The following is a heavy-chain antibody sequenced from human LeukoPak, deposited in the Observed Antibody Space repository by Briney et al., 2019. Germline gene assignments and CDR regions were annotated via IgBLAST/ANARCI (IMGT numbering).Heavy chain of an antibody. CDR2: ISYDGSNK. V-gene: IGHV3-30*18. CDR3: AKVLSGSYSFDY. CDR1: GFTFSSYG. D-gene: IGHD1-26*01. J-gene: IGHJ4*02. Sequence: GGSLRLSCAASGFTFSSYGMHWVRQAPGKGLEWVAVISYDGSNKYYADSVKGRFTISRDNSKNTLYLQMNSLRAEDTAVYYCAKVLSGSYSFDYWGQGTLVTVSS.